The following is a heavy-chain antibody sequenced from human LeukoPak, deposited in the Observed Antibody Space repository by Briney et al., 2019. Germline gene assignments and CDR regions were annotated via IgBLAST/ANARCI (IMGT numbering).Heavy chain of an antibody. V-gene: IGHV1-69*13. Sequence: EASVKVSCKASGGSFSTYPFTWVRQAPGQGLEWMGEIVPIIGSPNYTQTFQGRLAITADESTNTAYMELSGLKSDDTAVYYCAVVPQDIVVLPPPPSLDYGGREPLVIVSS. CDR1: GGSFSTYP. J-gene: IGHJ4*02. D-gene: IGHD2-15*01. CDR2: IVPIIGSP. CDR3: AVVPQDIVVLPPPPSLDY.